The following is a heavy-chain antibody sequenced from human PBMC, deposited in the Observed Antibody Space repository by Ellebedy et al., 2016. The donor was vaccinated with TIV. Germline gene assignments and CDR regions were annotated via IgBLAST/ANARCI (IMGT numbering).Heavy chain of an antibody. J-gene: IGHJ4*02. CDR3: TKDAVLGDGNWEFDH. Sequence: ETLSLTCEVSGFSFSYAISWVRQVPGKGLGWVSGVVGSGVTYYTDSVKGRFTMSKDSSRNTVSLQMNSLRTEDSAMYYCTKDAVLGDGNWEFDHWGQGTLVTGSS. CDR1: GFSFSYA. D-gene: IGHD3-10*02. CDR2: VVGSGVT. V-gene: IGHV3-23*01.